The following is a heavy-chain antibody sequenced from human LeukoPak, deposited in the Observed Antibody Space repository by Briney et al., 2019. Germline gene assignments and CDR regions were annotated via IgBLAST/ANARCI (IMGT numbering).Heavy chain of an antibody. CDR1: GFTFSSHS. V-gene: IGHV3-30*18. Sequence: GGSLRLSCAASGFTFSSHSMNWVRQAPGKGLEWVAVISYDGSNKYYADSVKGRFTISRDNSKNTLYLQMNSLRAGDTAVYYCAKDAESAELWFDPWGQGTLVTVSS. D-gene: IGHD1-26*01. CDR2: ISYDGSNK. CDR3: AKDAESAELWFDP. J-gene: IGHJ5*02.